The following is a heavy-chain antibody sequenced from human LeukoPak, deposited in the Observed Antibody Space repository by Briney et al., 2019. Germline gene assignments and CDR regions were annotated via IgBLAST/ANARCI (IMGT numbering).Heavy chain of an antibody. CDR1: GFTFSSYS. CDR2: ISSSSSYI. D-gene: IGHD3-22*01. CDR3: ARDGHYYDSSGYS. V-gene: IGHV3-21*01. Sequence: PGGSLRLSCAASGFTFSSYSMNWVRQAPGKGLEWVSSISSSSSYIYYADSVKGRFTISRDNAKNSLYLQINSLRAEDTAVYYCARDGHYYDSSGYSWGQGTLVTVSS. J-gene: IGHJ4*02.